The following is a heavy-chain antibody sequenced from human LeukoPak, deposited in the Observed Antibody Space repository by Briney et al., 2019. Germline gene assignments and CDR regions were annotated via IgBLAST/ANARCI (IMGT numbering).Heavy chain of an antibody. CDR1: GYTFTSYG. Sequence: GASVKVSCKASGYTFTSYGISWVRQAPGQGLEWMGWISAYNGNTNYAQKLQGRVTMTTDTSTSTAYMELRSLRAEDTAVYYCAKDEGIVGASSYWGQGTLVTVSS. CDR2: ISAYNGNT. CDR3: AKDEGIVGASSY. D-gene: IGHD1-26*01. J-gene: IGHJ4*02. V-gene: IGHV1-18*01.